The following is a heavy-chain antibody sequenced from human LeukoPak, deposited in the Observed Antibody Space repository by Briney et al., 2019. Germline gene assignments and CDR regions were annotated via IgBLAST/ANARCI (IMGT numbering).Heavy chain of an antibody. Sequence: SETLSPTCTVSGGSISSYYWSWIRQPPGKGLEWIGYIYYNGITNNSPSLRSRVSMSVDTSKNQFSLKLTSVSAADTAVYYCARVSATTGVDYWGRGTLVTVSS. CDR2: IYYNGIT. CDR1: GGSISSYY. CDR3: ARVSATTGVDY. D-gene: IGHD1-1*01. J-gene: IGHJ4*02. V-gene: IGHV4-59*01.